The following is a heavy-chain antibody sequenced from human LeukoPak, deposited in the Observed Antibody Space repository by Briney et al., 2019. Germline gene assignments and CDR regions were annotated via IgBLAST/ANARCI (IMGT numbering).Heavy chain of an antibody. CDR2: ITPSSNVI. D-gene: IGHD6-13*01. Sequence: GGSLRLSCAASGFTLRSHNMNWVRQAPGKGLEWVSHITPSSNVISYADSVKGRFTISRDNAKNSLFLQMNSLRAEDTALYYCAKDWGAAAGLYFDYWGQGTLVTVSS. V-gene: IGHV3-48*01. J-gene: IGHJ4*02. CDR3: AKDWGAAAGLYFDY. CDR1: GFTLRSHN.